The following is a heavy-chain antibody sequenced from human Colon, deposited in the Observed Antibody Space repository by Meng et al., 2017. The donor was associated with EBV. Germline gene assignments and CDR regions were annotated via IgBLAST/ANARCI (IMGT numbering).Heavy chain of an antibody. CDR1: GVAINSGDYY. Sequence: LQMSCLGPVTPSRPRSLTSPVSGVAINSGDYYWSWIRQPPGKGLEWIGYIYYTGSTYYNPSLKSRVTISMDTSKNQFSLRLSSVTAADTAVYYCARNYYFDYWGQGTLVTVSS. CDR2: IYYTGST. CDR3: ARNYYFDY. J-gene: IGHJ4*02. V-gene: IGHV4-30-4*01.